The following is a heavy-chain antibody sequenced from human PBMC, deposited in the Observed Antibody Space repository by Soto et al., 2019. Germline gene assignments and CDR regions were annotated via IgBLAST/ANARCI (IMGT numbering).Heavy chain of an antibody. CDR3: AGDPEDGLTSDYYGMDV. Sequence: QVQLVESGGGVVQPGRSLRLSCAASGFTFSSYAMHWVRQAPGKGLEWVAVISYDGSNKYYADSVKGRFTISRDNSKNTLYLQMNSLRAEDTAVYYCAGDPEDGLTSDYYGMDVWGQGTTVTVSS. J-gene: IGHJ6*02. CDR1: GFTFSSYA. CDR2: ISYDGSNK. D-gene: IGHD4-4*01. V-gene: IGHV3-30-3*01.